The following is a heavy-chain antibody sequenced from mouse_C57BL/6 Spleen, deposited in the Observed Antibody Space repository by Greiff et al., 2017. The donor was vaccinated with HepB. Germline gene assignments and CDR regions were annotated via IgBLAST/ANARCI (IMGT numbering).Heavy chain of an antibody. D-gene: IGHD2-5*01. J-gene: IGHJ2*01. CDR1: GYTFTSYW. CDR3: ARELYSNFVDY. CDR2: IDPSDSYT. Sequence: VQLQQPGAELVKPGASVKLSCKASGYTFTSYWMQWVKQRPGQGLEWIGEIDPSDSYTNYNQKFKGKATLTVDTSSSTAYMQLSSLTSEDSAVYYCARELYSNFVDYWGQGTTLTVSS. V-gene: IGHV1-50*01.